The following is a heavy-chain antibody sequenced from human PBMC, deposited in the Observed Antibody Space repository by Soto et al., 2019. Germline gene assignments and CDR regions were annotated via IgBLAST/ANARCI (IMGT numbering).Heavy chain of an antibody. CDR1: GDSITNGGYY. V-gene: IGHV4-31*03. D-gene: IGHD3-10*01. J-gene: IGHJ5*02. CDR3: P. Sequence: PSETLSLICTVSGDSITNGGYYWSWIRQFPGKGLEWIGYIYSNGYTYYNPSLESRVTISLDSLRVEDTAIYYCARAGVENWLDPWGQGTLVTVSS. CDR2: IYSNGYT.